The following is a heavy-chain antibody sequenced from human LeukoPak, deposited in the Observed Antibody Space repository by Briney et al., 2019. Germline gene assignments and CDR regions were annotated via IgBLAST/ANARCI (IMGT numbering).Heavy chain of an antibody. V-gene: IGHV4-59*01. Sequence: PSETLSLTCAVSGGSISTYYWSWIRQPPGKGLEWIGYIYHGGSAVYSPSLRSRVTISVDRPNNHFSLKLTSVTAADTAVYFCAITTRDDFGEYFFDYWGQGTLVTVSS. CDR1: GGSISTYY. CDR3: AITTRDDFGEYFFDY. J-gene: IGHJ4*02. CDR2: IYHGGSA. D-gene: IGHD4-17*01.